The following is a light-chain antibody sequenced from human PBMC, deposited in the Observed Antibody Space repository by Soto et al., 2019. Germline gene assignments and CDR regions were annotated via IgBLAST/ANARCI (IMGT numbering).Light chain of an antibody. CDR2: GAS. Sequence: EIVLTQSPGTLSLSPGERATLSCRASQSFTYLVWYQQKPGQAPRLLIYGASSRATGIPDRFSGSGSGTDFTLTISRLENEDFAVYYCQHYGSSPWTFGQGTKVEIK. J-gene: IGKJ1*01. V-gene: IGKV3-20*01. CDR1: QSFTY. CDR3: QHYGSSPWT.